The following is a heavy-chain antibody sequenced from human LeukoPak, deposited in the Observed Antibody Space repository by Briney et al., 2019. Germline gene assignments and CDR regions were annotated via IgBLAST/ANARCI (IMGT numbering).Heavy chain of an antibody. CDR2: INPNSGGT. V-gene: IGHV1-2*02. CDR3: ARDPLGYCSGGSCYTLPIYDY. J-gene: IGHJ4*02. CDR1: GYTFTGYY. D-gene: IGHD2-15*01. Sequence: ASVKVSCKASGYTFTGYYMHWVRQAPGQGLEWMAWINPNSGGTNYAQKFQGRVTMTRDTSISTAYMELSRLRSDDTAVYYCARDPLGYCSGGSCYTLPIYDYWGQGTLVTVSS.